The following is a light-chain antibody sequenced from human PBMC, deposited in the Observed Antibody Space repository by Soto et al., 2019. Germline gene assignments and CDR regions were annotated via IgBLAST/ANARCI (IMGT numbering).Light chain of an antibody. J-gene: IGKJ4*01. CDR1: QGISNY. Sequence: DIQMTQSPSSLSASVGDRVTITCRASQGISNYLAWYQQIPGKVPKLLISAASTLQSGAPSRFSGSGSGTDFTLTISSLQPEHVATYYCQKYTNVPAFGGGTKVEIK. V-gene: IGKV1-27*01. CDR2: AAS. CDR3: QKYTNVPA.